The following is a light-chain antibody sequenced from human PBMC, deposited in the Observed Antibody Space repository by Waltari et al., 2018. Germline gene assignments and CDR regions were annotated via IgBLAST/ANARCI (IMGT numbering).Light chain of an antibody. J-gene: IGLJ2*01. V-gene: IGLV1-44*01. CDR2: SKT. CDR3: AAWDDSLNGPV. Sequence: QSVLTQPPSASGTPGQRVPISCSGSSSKIGSNTVNWYQQLPGTAPKLLIDSKTQVPSGVPDRSSGSSAGSSASLAISGLQSEDEADYYCAAWDDSLNGPVFGGGTKLTVL. CDR1: SSKIGSNT.